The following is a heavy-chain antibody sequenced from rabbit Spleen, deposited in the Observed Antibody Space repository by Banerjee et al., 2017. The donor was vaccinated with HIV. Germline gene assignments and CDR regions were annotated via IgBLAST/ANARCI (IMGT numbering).Heavy chain of an antibody. Sequence: QEQLVESGGGLVQPGGSLKLSCKASGFDFSGYGVSWVRQAPGKGLEWIACIDGGWSGSTYYASWAKGRFTISKTSSTTVTLQMTSLTAADTATYFCARDGGGSSGYYFKLWGQGTLVTVS. D-gene: IGHD1-1*01. J-gene: IGHJ3*01. V-gene: IGHV1S45*01. CDR2: IDGGWSGST. CDR1: GFDFSGYG. CDR3: ARDGGGSSGYYFKL.